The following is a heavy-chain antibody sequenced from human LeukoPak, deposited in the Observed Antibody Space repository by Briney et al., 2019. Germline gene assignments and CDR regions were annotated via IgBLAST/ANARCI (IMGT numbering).Heavy chain of an antibody. D-gene: IGHD2-21*01. Sequence: NPGESLKISCKGSGYSFTSYWIDWVRQMPGKGLEWMGIIYPGDSDTRYSPSFQGQVTISADKSISTAYLQWSSLKASDTAMYYCATHYGGGEYYYGMDVWGQGTTVTVAS. CDR1: GYSFTSYW. CDR3: ATHYGGGEYYYGMDV. J-gene: IGHJ6*02. V-gene: IGHV5-51*01. CDR2: IYPGDSDT.